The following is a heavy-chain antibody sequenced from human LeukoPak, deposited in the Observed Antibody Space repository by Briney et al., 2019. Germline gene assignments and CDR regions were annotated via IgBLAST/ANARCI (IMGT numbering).Heavy chain of an antibody. CDR2: IYYSGST. Sequence: SETLSLTCTVSGGSISSYYWSWIRQPPGKGLEWIGYIYYSGSTNYNPSLKSRVTISVDTSKNQFSLKLSSVTAADTPVYYCARGSEYSSSSGYLYYYYYYMDVWGKGTTVTVSS. CDR1: GGSISSYY. V-gene: IGHV4-59*01. CDR3: ARGSEYSSSSGYLYYYYYYMDV. J-gene: IGHJ6*03. D-gene: IGHD6-6*01.